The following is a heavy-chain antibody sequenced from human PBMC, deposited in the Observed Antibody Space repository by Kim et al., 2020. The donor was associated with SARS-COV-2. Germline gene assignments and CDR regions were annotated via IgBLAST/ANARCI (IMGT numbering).Heavy chain of an antibody. J-gene: IGHJ5*01. CDR3: TKGGQRDS. Sequence: GGSLRLSCAASGFTFSNYPMSWVRQAPGKGLEWVSTIDGRGAPTYYPGSVKDRFTISRDNSKNTLYLQMNNLRAEDTAVYFCTKGGQRDSWGRRPLATAS. D-gene: IGHD5-12*01. CDR1: GFTFSNYP. CDR2: IDGRGAPT. V-gene: IGHV3-23*01.